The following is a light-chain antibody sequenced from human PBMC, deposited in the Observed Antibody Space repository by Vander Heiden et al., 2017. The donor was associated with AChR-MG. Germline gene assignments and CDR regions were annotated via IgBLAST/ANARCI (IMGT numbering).Light chain of an antibody. J-gene: IGKJ3*01. Sequence: DIQMTPYPSSLSASVGDRVTITCRASQSISSYLNWYQQKPGKAPKLLFYAASILQSVVPSMSSSSGSGTDSTLTISRLQPEDVATYYCQQSYTTFTFGRGTKVDIK. CDR1: QSISSY. CDR2: AAS. V-gene: IGKV1-39*01. CDR3: QQSYTTFT.